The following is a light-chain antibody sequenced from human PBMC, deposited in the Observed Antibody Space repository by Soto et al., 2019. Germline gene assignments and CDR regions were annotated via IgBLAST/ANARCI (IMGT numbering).Light chain of an antibody. CDR1: QTVSGSY. Sequence: EIVLTQSPATLSLSPGERATLSCRASQTVSGSYVAWYQQKPGQAPRLLIYGASSRATGIPDRFSGTGSETDFTLTISRLEPEDFAVYYCQQYDNSPITFGQGTRLEIK. J-gene: IGKJ5*01. CDR3: QQYDNSPIT. V-gene: IGKV3-20*01. CDR2: GAS.